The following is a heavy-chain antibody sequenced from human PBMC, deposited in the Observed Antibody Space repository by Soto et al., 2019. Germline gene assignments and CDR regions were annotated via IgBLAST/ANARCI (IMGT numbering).Heavy chain of an antibody. D-gene: IGHD1-26*01. V-gene: IGHV4-34*01. J-gene: IGHJ4*02. CDR1: GGSFSGYY. Sequence: PSETLSLTCAVYGGSFSGYYWSWIRQPPGKGLEWIGEINHSGSTNYNPSLKSRVTISVDTSKNQFSLKLSSVTAADTAVYYCARGNRGTRQAYWGQGTLVTVSS. CDR2: INHSGST. CDR3: ARGNRGTRQAY.